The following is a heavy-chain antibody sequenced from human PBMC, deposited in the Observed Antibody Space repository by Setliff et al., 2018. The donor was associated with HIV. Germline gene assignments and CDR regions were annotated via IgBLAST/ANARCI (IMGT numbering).Heavy chain of an antibody. CDR2: VHSTGTT. CDR1: GGSFSTYY. Sequence: SETLSLTCTVSGGSFSTYYWSWIRQPAGEGPEYIGRVHSTGTTIYNPSLKSRVTMSVDASKNQLSLKLRSVTAADTAVYYCVTGYNSVWYSVFWGQGILVTVSS. D-gene: IGHD6-13*01. V-gene: IGHV4-4*07. J-gene: IGHJ4*02. CDR3: VTGYNSVWYSVF.